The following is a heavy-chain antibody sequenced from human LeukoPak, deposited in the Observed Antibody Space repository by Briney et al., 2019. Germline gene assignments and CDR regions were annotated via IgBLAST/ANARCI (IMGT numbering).Heavy chain of an antibody. CDR1: GASLGEHY. V-gene: IGHV4-4*07. Sequence: PSETLSLTCSVSGASLGEHYWYWLRQSAGKRLEWIGRIYSSGSTNYAPTLKSRVTMSIDTSKRHLSLKLSSVTAADTAVYYCARLNGDGFDIRGQGTKVTVSS. CDR3: ARLNGDGFDI. D-gene: IGHD2-8*01. CDR2: IYSSGST. J-gene: IGHJ3*02.